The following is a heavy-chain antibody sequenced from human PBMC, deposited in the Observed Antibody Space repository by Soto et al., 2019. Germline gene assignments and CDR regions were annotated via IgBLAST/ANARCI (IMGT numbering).Heavy chain of an antibody. Sequence: AASVKVSCKASGGTFSSYTISWVRQAPGQGLEWMGRIIPILGIANYAQKFQGRVTITADKSTSTAYMELSSLRSEDTAVYYCARAMGGYADYYYYYMDVWGKRTTVTVSS. V-gene: IGHV1-69*02. CDR3: ARAMGGYADYYYYYMDV. CDR2: IIPILGIA. CDR1: GGTFSSYT. D-gene: IGHD5-12*01. J-gene: IGHJ6*03.